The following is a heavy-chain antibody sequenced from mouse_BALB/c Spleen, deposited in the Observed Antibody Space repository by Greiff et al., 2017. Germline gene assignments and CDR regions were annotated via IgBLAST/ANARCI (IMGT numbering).Heavy chain of an antibody. CDR1: GYTFTSYW. CDR3: TRGYGRYWYFDV. D-gene: IGHD1-1*02. J-gene: IGHJ1*01. Sequence: VQLKQSGTVLARPGASVKMSCKASGYTFTSYWMHWVKQRPGQGLEWIGAIYPGNSDTSYNQKFKGKAKLTAVTSTSTAYMELSSLTNEDSAVYYCTRGYGRYWYFDVWGAGTTVTVSS. CDR2: IYPGNSDT. V-gene: IGHV1-5*01.